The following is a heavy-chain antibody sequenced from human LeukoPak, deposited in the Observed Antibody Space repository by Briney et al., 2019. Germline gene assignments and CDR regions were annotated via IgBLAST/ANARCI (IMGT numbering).Heavy chain of an antibody. J-gene: IGHJ4*02. D-gene: IGHD2-2*01. CDR1: GFTFSSYG. CDR3: AKDSVPAAIPYYFDY. Sequence: GRSLRLSCAASGFTFSSYGMHWVRQAPGKGLEWVAVISYDGSNKYYADSVKGRFTISRDNSKNTLYLQMNSLRAEDTAVYYCAKDSVPAAIPYYFDYWGQGTLVTVSS. CDR2: ISYDGSNK. V-gene: IGHV3-30*18.